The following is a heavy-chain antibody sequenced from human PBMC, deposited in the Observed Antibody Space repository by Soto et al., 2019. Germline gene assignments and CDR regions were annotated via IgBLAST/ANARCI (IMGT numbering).Heavy chain of an antibody. Sequence: SETLSLTCAVYGGSFSGYYWSWIRQPPGKGLEWIGEINHSGSTNYNPSLKSRVTISVDTSKNQFSLKLSSVTAADTAVYYCARGRRSSSWYFGWFDPWGQGTLVTVSS. V-gene: IGHV4-34*01. CDR2: INHSGST. D-gene: IGHD6-13*01. J-gene: IGHJ5*02. CDR3: ARGRRSSSWYFGWFDP. CDR1: GGSFSGYY.